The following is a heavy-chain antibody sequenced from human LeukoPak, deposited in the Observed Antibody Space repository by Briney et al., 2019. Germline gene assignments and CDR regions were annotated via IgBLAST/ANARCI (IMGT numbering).Heavy chain of an antibody. CDR2: MNPNSGNT. V-gene: IGHV1-8*01. Sequence: ASVKVSCKASGYTFTRYDINWVRQATGQGLEWMGWMNPNSGNTGYAQKFQGRVNMTRNASISTAYMELSSLRSEDTAVYYCVLMVRGVIIKDYWGQGTLVTVSS. D-gene: IGHD3-10*01. J-gene: IGHJ4*02. CDR3: VLMVRGVIIKDY. CDR1: GYTFTRYD.